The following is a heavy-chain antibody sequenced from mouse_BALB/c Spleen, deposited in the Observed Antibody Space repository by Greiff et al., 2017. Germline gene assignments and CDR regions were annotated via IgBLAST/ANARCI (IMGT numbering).Heavy chain of an antibody. J-gene: IGHJ1*01. CDR1: GFTFSSYT. CDR2: ISSGGSYT. V-gene: IGHV5-6-4*01. CDR3: TRDWDEYFDV. D-gene: IGHD4-1*01. Sequence: EVKLMESGGGLVKPGGSLKLSCAASGFTFSSYTMSWVRQTPEKRLEWVATISSGGSYTYYPDSVKGRFTISRDNAKNTLYLQMSSLKSEDTAMYYCTRDWDEYFDVWGAGTTGTVSS.